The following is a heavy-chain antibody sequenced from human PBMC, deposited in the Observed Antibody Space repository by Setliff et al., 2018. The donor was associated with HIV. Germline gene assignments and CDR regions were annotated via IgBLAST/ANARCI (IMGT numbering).Heavy chain of an antibody. V-gene: IGHV3-30*15. CDR3: VKDLGYSYGHQWDYYYYYMDV. CDR2: MSYDGNNK. Sequence: GGSLRLSCAASGFIFSSYAMHWVRQAPGKGLEWVAVMSYDGNNKYYADSVKGRFTISRDNSKNTLYLQMSSLRAEETAVYYCVKDLGYSYGHQWDYYYYYMDVWGKGTTVTVSS. J-gene: IGHJ6*03. D-gene: IGHD5-18*01. CDR1: GFIFSSYA.